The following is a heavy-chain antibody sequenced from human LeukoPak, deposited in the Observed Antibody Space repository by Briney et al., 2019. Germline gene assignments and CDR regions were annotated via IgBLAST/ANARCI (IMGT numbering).Heavy chain of an antibody. D-gene: IGHD3-10*01. CDR1: GFTIGKSD. Sequence: AGGSLRLSCATSGFTIGKSDMAWVSQAPGKGLEWVSVIYSGGNTYYADSVKGRFTFSRDNSKNTLYLQMNSLRADDTAVYYCTGVRYGSGNYYFDYWGQGTLVTVSS. CDR2: IYSGGNT. CDR3: TGVRYGSGNYYFDY. J-gene: IGHJ4*02. V-gene: IGHV3-53*01.